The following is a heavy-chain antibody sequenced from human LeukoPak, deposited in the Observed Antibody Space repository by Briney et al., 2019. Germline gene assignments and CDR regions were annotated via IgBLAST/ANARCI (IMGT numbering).Heavy chain of an antibody. J-gene: IGHJ4*02. CDR3: PRVIPVGVDY. V-gene: IGHV1-2*02. CDR1: GYTFTGYD. CDR2: INRNSGGT. D-gene: IGHD4-23*01. Sequence: GSVKLSCKASGYTFTGYDMHWVRQAPGQGLEWMGWINRNSGGTNYAESFQGRVTISRDTSISTAYMELSRLRSEDTAVYYCPRVIPVGVDYWGQGTLVTVSS.